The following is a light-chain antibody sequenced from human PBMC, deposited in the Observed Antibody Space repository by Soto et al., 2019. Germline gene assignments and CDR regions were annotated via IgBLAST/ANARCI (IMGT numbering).Light chain of an antibody. Sequence: QTVVTQEPSLTVSPGGTVTLTCGSSTGAVTSGHWPYWFQQKPGQVPRALIYDTTNKHSWTPARFSGSLLGGKPALILSGSQPGDGGEFFSSLSFWGFPVFGGGT. CDR3: SLSFWGFPV. V-gene: IGLV7-46*01. J-gene: IGLJ2*01. CDR1: TGAVTSGHW. CDR2: DTT.